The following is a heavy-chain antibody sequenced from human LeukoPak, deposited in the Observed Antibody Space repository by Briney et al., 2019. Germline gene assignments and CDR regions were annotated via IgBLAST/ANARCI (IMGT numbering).Heavy chain of an antibody. Sequence: SETLSLTCTVSGYSISSGYYWGWIRQPPGKGLEWIGSIYHSGSTYYNPSLKSRVTISVDTSKNQFSLKLSSVTAADTAVYYCASRTLGYYFDYWGQGTLVTVSS. V-gene: IGHV4-38-2*02. CDR1: GYSISSGYY. J-gene: IGHJ4*02. CDR2: IYHSGST. CDR3: ASRTLGYYFDY.